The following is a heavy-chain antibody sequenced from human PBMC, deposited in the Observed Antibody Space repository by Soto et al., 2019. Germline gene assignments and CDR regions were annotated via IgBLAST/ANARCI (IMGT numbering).Heavy chain of an antibody. Sequence: VQMVQSGAEVKEPGSSVKVSCTNSGDTFSHYVTSWVRQAPGQGLEWMGSLAPISGSPNYAERFEGRLTISADAGTSTMYMELRSLKYDDTAVYYCARIGVGSRRWGQGTMVTVSS. J-gene: IGHJ3*01. V-gene: IGHV1-69*18. D-gene: IGHD1-26*01. CDR2: LAPISGSP. CDR3: ARIGVGSRR. CDR1: GDTFSHYV.